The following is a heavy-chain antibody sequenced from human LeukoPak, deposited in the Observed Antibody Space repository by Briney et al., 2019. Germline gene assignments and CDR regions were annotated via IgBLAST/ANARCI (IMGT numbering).Heavy chain of an antibody. CDR1: GYTLTELS. D-gene: IGHD6-13*01. V-gene: IGHV1-24*01. CDR3: ATLSLAAAASTWFDP. J-gene: IGHJ5*02. CDR2: FDPEDGKT. Sequence: GASVKVSCKVSGYTLTELSMHWVRQAPGKGLEWMGGFDPEDGKTIYAQKFQGRVTMTEDTSTDTAYMELSSLRSEDTAVYYCATLSLAAAASTWFDPWGQGTLVTVSS.